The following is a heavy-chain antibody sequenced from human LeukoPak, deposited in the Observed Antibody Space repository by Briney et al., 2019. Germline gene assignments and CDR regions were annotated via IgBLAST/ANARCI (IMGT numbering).Heavy chain of an antibody. D-gene: IGHD4-17*01. CDR2: IRSKSNTYAT. Sequence: GGSLKLSCAASGFTFSGSAMHWVRQASGKGLEWVGRIRSKSNTYATAYAASVKGRFTISRDDSKNTAYLQMNSLKAEDTAVYFCTCVSSGDYGGHYWGQGTLVTVSS. V-gene: IGHV3-73*01. CDR3: TCVSSGDYGGHY. CDR1: GFTFSGSA. J-gene: IGHJ4*02.